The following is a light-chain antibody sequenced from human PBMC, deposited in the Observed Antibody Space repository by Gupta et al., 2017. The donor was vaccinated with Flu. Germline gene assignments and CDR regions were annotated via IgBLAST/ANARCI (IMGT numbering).Light chain of an antibody. CDR1: QSVDDK. Sequence: ETVMTQSPAPPSVSPGQTVTHSCRASQSVDDKLAWYQQKPGQPPRLLMYDVSSRGHGIPAGFRGGGSGADFTLTITGLQSEDFAVYYCQHYNRWPPWTFGQGTRVEIK. CDR3: QHYNRWPPWT. CDR2: DVS. V-gene: IGKV3-15*01. J-gene: IGKJ1*01.